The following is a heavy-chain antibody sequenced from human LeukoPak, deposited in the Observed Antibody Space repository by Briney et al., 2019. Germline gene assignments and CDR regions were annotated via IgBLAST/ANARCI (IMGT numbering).Heavy chain of an antibody. CDR1: GYTFTSYG. CDR2: ISTYNGNT. CDR3: ARGDVWGSYRPAQFDY. D-gene: IGHD3-16*02. J-gene: IGHJ4*02. V-gene: IGHV1-18*01. Sequence: ASVKVSCKASGYTFTSYGFSWVRQAPGQGLEWMGWISTYNGNTNYAQSLQGRVTMTTDTSTNTAYMELRSLRSDDTAVYYCARGDVWGSYRPAQFDYWGQGTLVTVSS.